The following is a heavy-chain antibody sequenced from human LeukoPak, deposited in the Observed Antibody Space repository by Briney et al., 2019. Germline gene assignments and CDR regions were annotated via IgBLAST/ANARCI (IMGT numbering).Heavy chain of an antibody. Sequence: PGRSLRLSCAASGFTFDDYAMHWVPQAPGKGLEWVSGISWNSGSIGYADSVKGRFTISRDNAKNSLYLQMNSLRAEGTALYYCAKEYSSGWYYFDYWGQGTLVTVSS. CDR3: AKEYSSGWYYFDY. V-gene: IGHV3-9*01. D-gene: IGHD6-19*01. J-gene: IGHJ4*02. CDR1: GFTFDDYA. CDR2: ISWNSGSI.